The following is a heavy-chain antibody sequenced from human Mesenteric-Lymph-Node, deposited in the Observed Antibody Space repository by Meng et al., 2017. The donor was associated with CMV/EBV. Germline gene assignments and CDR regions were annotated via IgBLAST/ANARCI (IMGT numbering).Heavy chain of an antibody. D-gene: IGHD2-2*01. V-gene: IGHV1-18*01. J-gene: IGHJ3*02. CDR3: ARDAPGRVSTFIVVVPAAIRAMGAFDI. CDR1: GYTFTSYG. CDR2: ISAYNGNT. Sequence: ASVKVSCKASGYTFTSYGISWVRQAPGQGLEWMGWISAYNGNTNYAQKLQGRVTMTTDTSTSTAYMELRSLRSDDTAVYYCARDAPGRVSTFIVVVPAAIRAMGAFDIWGQGTMVTVSS.